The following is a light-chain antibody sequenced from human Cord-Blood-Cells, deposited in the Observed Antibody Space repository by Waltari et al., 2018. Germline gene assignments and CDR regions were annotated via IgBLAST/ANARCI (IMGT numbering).Light chain of an antibody. CDR2: VNS. CDR3: QSYDSSLSVYVV. CDR1: SSNIGAGYD. J-gene: IGLJ2*01. V-gene: IGLV1-40*01. Sequence: QSVLTQPPSVSGAPGQRVTISCTGSSSNIGAGYDVHWYQQLPGTAPKLLIYVNSNRPSGVPDRFSGSSAGTSASLAITGLQAEDEADYYCQSYDSSLSVYVVFGGGTKLTVL.